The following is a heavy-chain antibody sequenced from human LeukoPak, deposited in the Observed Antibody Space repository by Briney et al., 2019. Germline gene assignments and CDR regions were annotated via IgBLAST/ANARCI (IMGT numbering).Heavy chain of an antibody. D-gene: IGHD3-3*01. Sequence: SVKVSCKASGGTFSSYAISWVRQAPGQGLEWMGGIIPIFGTANYAQKFQGRVTITADKSTSTAYMELSSLRSEDTAVYYCASVGVYDFWSGYYFHYWGQGTLVTVSS. V-gene: IGHV1-69*06. CDR2: IIPIFGTA. J-gene: IGHJ4*02. CDR3: ASVGVYDFWSGYYFHY. CDR1: GGTFSSYA.